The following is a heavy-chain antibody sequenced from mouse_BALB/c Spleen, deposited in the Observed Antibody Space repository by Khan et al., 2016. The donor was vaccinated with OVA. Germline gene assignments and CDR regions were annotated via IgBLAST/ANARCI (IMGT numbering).Heavy chain of an antibody. Sequence: VELVESGPGLVAPSQSLSITCTVSGFSLTGYGVNWVRQPPGKSLEWLGMIWGDGSTDYNSALKSRLIISKDNSKSQVFLKMNSLQTDDTARYDCARGLYYGSRYAMDYWGQGTSVTVFS. CDR3: ARGLYYGSRYAMDY. D-gene: IGHD1-1*01. CDR1: GFSLTGYG. V-gene: IGHV2-6-7*01. J-gene: IGHJ4*01. CDR2: IWGDGST.